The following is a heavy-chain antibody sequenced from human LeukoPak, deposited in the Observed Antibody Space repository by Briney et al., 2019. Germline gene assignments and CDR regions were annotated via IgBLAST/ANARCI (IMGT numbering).Heavy chain of an antibody. CDR1: GGSISSYF. CDR2: IFYSGST. D-gene: IGHD2-15*01. J-gene: IGHJ6*03. V-gene: IGHV4-59*01. Sequence: SETLSLTCTVSGGSISSYFWSWIRQPPGKGLEWIGYIFYSGSTKYNPSLKSRVTISVDTSENQFSLELNSVTAADTAVYYCARTPPIEPYYYVDVWGTGTTVTVSS. CDR3: ARTPPIEPYYYVDV.